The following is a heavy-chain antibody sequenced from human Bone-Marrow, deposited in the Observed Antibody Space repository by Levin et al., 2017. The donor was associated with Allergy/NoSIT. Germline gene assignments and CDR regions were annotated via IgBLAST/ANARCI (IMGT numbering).Heavy chain of an antibody. Sequence: SQTLSLTCTVSGGSIRTYYWSWLRQPPGKGLEWIGYVYYSGSTNYNPSLKSRVTLSVDTSKNHFSLKLSSVTAADTALYCCAVHDGPIHLWLMDYWGQGTLVTVSS. CDR3: AVHDGPIHLWLMDY. D-gene: IGHD5-18*01. CDR1: GGSIRTYY. J-gene: IGHJ4*02. V-gene: IGHV4-59*08. CDR2: VYYSGST.